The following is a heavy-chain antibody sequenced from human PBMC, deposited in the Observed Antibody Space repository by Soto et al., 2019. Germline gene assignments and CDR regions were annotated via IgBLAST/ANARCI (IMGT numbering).Heavy chain of an antibody. V-gene: IGHV4-34*01. CDR2: INHSGST. CDR1: GGSFSGYY. CDR3: ARGLLMVYAHFDY. Sequence: SETLSLTCAVYGGSFSGYYWSWIRQPPGKGLEWIGEINHSGSTNYNPSLKSRVTISVDTSKNQFSLKLSSVTAADTAVYYCARGLLMVYAHFDYWGQGTRVTVSA. D-gene: IGHD2-8*01. J-gene: IGHJ4*02.